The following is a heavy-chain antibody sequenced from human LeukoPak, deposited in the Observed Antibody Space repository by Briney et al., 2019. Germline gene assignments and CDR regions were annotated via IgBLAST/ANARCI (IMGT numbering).Heavy chain of an antibody. V-gene: IGHV1-69*05. CDR1: GGTFSSYA. D-gene: IGHD3-10*01. Sequence: GASVKVSCKASGGTFSSYAISWVRQAPGQGLEWMGRIIPIFGTANYAQKFQGRVTITTDESTSTAYMELSSLRSEDTAVYYCATQLNYYCGSGSPGIFNYWGQGTLVTVSS. CDR3: ATQLNYYCGSGSPGIFNY. J-gene: IGHJ4*02. CDR2: IIPIFGTA.